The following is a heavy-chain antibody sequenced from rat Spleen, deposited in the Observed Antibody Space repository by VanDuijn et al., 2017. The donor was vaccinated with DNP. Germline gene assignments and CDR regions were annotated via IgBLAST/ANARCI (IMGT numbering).Heavy chain of an antibody. J-gene: IGHJ2*01. CDR3: ARWTYYFDY. CDR2: ISYSGTT. Sequence: WGWIRKFPGNKMEWIGHISYSGTTTYNPSLKGRISITRDTSKNHFFLQLNSVTSEDTATYYCARWTYYFDYWGQGVMVTVSS. V-gene: IGHV3-1*01.